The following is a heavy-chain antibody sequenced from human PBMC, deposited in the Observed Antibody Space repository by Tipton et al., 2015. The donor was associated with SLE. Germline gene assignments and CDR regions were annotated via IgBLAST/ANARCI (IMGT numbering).Heavy chain of an antibody. CDR2: IKQDGSEK. V-gene: IGHV3-7*01. J-gene: IGHJ3*02. CDR1: GFTFSSYW. D-gene: IGHD5-18*01. Sequence: SLRLSCAASGFTFSSYWMSWVRQAPGKGLEWVANIKQDGSEKYYVDSVKGRFTISRDNAKNSLYLQMNSLRAEDTAVYYCARANVDTAMVTAFDIWGHGTLVTVYS. CDR3: ARANVDTAMVTAFDI.